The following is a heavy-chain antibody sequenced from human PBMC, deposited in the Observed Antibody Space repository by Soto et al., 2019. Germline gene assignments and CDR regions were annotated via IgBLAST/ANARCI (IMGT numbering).Heavy chain of an antibody. CDR2: LKNKADGYTA. V-gene: IGHV3-72*01. CDR1: GFTSSDHY. CDR3: ARRSQSRREFDY. J-gene: IGHJ4*02. Sequence: EVQLVESGGGLVQPGGSLRLSCAASGFTSSDHYMEWVRQAPGKGLEWVGRLKNKADGYTAECDASVKGRFTVSVDDSIIFLLLPMNSLKTEDTAVYYCARRSQSRREFDYWGRGTLVTVSS.